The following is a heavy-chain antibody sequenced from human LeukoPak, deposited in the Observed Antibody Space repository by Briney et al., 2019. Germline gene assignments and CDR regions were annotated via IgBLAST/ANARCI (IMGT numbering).Heavy chain of an antibody. CDR2: INPSGGST. CDR3: AKDLGAMVRGDTVFDY. D-gene: IGHD3-10*01. CDR1: GYTFTSYY. J-gene: IGHJ4*02. Sequence: ASVKVSCKASGYTFTSYYMHWVRPAPGEGLEWMGIINPSGGSTSYAQKFQGRVTMTRDMSTSTVYMELSSLRSEDTAVYYCAKDLGAMVRGDTVFDYWGQGTLVTVSS. V-gene: IGHV1-46*01.